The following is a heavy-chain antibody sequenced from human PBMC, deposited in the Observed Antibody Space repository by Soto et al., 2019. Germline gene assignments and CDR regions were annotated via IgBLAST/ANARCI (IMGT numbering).Heavy chain of an antibody. D-gene: IGHD6-13*01. CDR3: ARVAAAGTVDY. Sequence: SETLSLTCAVYGGSFSGYYWSWIRQPPGKGLEWIGEINHSGSTNYNPSLKSRVTISVDTSKNQFSLKLSSVTAADTAVYYCARVAAAGTVDYWGQGTLFTVS. CDR1: GGSFSGYY. V-gene: IGHV4-34*01. CDR2: INHSGST. J-gene: IGHJ4*02.